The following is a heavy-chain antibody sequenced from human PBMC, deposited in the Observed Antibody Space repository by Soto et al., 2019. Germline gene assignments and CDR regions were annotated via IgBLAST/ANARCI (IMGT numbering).Heavy chain of an antibody. D-gene: IGHD2-15*01. CDR1: GITFTYAW. Sequence: EVQLVESGGDLVNPGGSLRLSCAASGITFTYAWLTWVRQAPGRGLEWVGRIKSKASGGAIDYAAPVKGRFTISRDDSXXXXXXXXXXXXXXXTXXXXXXXIGYLPPNDAFITWGQGTVVTVSS. CDR3: XXIGYLPPNDAFIT. CDR2: IKSKASGGAI. V-gene: IGHV3-15*01. J-gene: IGHJ3*02.